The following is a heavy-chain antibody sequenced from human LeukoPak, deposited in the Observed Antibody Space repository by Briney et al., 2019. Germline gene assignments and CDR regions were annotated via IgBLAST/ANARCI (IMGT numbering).Heavy chain of an antibody. D-gene: IGHD3-10*01. Sequence: GSLRLSCAASQFTVSRNYMSWVRQAPGKGLEWIGSIYHSGSTYYNPSLKSRVTISVDTSKNQFSLKLSSVTAADTAVYYCARGLTMVRGDAFDIWGQGTMVTVSS. CDR1: QFTVSRNY. V-gene: IGHV4-38-2*01. CDR2: IYHSGST. CDR3: ARGLTMVRGDAFDI. J-gene: IGHJ3*02.